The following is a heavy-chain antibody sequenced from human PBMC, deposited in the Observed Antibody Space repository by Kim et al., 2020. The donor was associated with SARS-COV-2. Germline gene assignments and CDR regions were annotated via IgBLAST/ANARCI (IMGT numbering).Heavy chain of an antibody. CDR2: INPSGGST. CDR3: ARDRQWLLWFGGLPYGMDV. V-gene: IGHV1-46*01. Sequence: ASVKVSCKASGYTFTSYYMHWVRQAPGQGLEWMGIINPSGGSTSYAQKFQGRVTMTRDTSTSTVYMELSSLRSEDTAVYYCARDRQWLLWFGGLPYGMDVWGQGTTVTVSS. CDR1: GYTFTSYY. D-gene: IGHD3-10*01. J-gene: IGHJ6*02.